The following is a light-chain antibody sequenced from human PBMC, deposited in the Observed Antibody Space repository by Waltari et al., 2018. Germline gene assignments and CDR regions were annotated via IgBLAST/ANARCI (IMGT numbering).Light chain of an antibody. V-gene: IGLV8-61*01. Sequence: QTVVTQEPSLSVSPGATVTLTCALSSGSISSTSYVSWYRQTPGPAPRTLIYKINSRSAGVPDRFSGSCLGNKAALTITGAQADDESDYYCLMYMGSGIWVFGGGTKVTVL. CDR3: LMYMGSGIWV. CDR2: KIN. J-gene: IGLJ2*01. CDR1: SGSISSTSY.